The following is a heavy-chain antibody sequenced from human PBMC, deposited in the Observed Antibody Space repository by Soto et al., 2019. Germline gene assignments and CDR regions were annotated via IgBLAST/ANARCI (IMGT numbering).Heavy chain of an antibody. CDR3: AREGIYGSSQDNTFDF. CDR1: GYTFKRHD. J-gene: IGHJ3*01. V-gene: IGHV1-8*01. CDR2: MNPNSGNT. D-gene: IGHD3-3*02. Sequence: QVQLVQSGAEVKKSGASVRISCKASGYTFKRHDINWVRQATGQGPEWIGWMNPNSGNTGYAQKFQGRVTMTRDSSITTAYMDLSSLTSEDTAIYYCAREGIYGSSQDNTFDFWGQGTMVTVSS.